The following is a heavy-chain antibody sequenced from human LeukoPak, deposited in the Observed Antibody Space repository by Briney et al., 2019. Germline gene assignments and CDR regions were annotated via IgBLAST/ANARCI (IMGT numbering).Heavy chain of an antibody. CDR1: GGSISSGSYY. Sequence: SETLSLTCTVSGGSISSGSYYWSWIRQPAGKGLEWIGRIYTSGSTNYNPSLKSRVTISVDTSKNQFSLKLSSVTAADTAVYYCARSGANRYYYYYYMDVWGKGTTVTISS. J-gene: IGHJ6*03. CDR2: IYTSGST. CDR3: ARSGANRYYYYYYMDV. D-gene: IGHD1-14*01. V-gene: IGHV4-61*02.